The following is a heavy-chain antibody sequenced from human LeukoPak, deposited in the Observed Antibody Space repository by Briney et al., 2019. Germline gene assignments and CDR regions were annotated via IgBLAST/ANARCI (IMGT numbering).Heavy chain of an antibody. CDR2: TNPNSGAT. D-gene: IGHD6-13*01. CDR1: GYIFTGYY. J-gene: IGHJ4*02. Sequence: ASVKVSCKASGYIFTGYYMHWVRQAPGQGLEWMGWTNPNSGATDYAQRFQGRVTMTRDTSISTAYMELSSLRSDDTAVYYCARGPHIAAAGTGPQTYWGQGTLVTVSS. CDR3: ARGPHIAAAGTGPQTY. V-gene: IGHV1-2*02.